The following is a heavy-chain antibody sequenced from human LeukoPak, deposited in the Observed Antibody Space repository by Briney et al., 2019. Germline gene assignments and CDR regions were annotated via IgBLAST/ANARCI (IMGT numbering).Heavy chain of an antibody. D-gene: IGHD3-10*01. CDR3: ARVEGITMVRGVIITRFWFDP. CDR2: IYYSGST. Sequence: SETLSLTCTVSGGSISSYYWSWIRQPPGKGLEWIGYIYYSGSTYYNPSLKSRVTISVDTSKNQFSLKLSSVTAADTAVYYCARVEGITMVRGVIITRFWFDPWGQGTLVTVSS. J-gene: IGHJ5*02. CDR1: GGSISSYY. V-gene: IGHV4-59*12.